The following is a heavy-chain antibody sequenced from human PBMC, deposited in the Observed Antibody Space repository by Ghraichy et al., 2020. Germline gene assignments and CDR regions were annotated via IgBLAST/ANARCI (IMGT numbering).Heavy chain of an antibody. CDR1: GYTFTSYD. CDR2: MNPNSGNT. CDR3: ARGLKRSSERWLQLGALRV. D-gene: IGHD5-24*01. V-gene: IGHV1-8*01. Sequence: ASVKVSCKASGYTFTSYDINWVRQATGQGLEWMGWMNPNSGNTGYAQKFQGRVTMTRNTSISTAYMELSSLRSEDTAVYYCARGLKRSSERWLQLGALRVWGQGTLVTVSS. J-gene: IGHJ4*02.